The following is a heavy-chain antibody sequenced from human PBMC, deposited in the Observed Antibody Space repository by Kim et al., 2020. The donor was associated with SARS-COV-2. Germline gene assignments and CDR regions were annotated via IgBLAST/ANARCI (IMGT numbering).Heavy chain of an antibody. CDR1: GGSFSGYY. CDR3: ARGRYSSSFFDY. CDR2: INHSGST. J-gene: IGHJ4*02. Sequence: SETLSLTCAVYGGSFSGYYWSWIRQPPGKGLEWIGEINHSGSTNYNPSLKSRVTISVDTSKNQFSLKLSSVTAADTAVYYCARGRYSSSFFDYWGQGTLVTVSS. D-gene: IGHD6-13*01. V-gene: IGHV4-34*01.